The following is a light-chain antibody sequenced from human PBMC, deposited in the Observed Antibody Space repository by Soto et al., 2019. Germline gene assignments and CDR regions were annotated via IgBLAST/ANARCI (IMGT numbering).Light chain of an antibody. CDR2: DVN. V-gene: IGLV2-14*01. CDR3: SSDTGTSTFV. J-gene: IGLJ1*01. Sequence: QSVLTQPASVSGSPGQSITISCTGTSSDVGGYDYVSWYQQLPGKAPKLMIYDVNNRPSGVSNRFSGSKSGNTASLTISGLQVEDEADYYCSSDTGTSTFVFGGGTKVTVL. CDR1: SSDVGGYDY.